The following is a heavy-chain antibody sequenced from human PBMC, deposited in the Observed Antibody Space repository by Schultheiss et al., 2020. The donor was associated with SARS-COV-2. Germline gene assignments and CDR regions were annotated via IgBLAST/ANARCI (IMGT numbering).Heavy chain of an antibody. D-gene: IGHD6-13*01. CDR1: GGSISSGSYY. J-gene: IGHJ5*02. Sequence: LRFSCTVSGGSISSGSYYWSWIRQPAGKGLEWIGRIYTSGSTNYNPSLKSRVTISVDTSKNQFSLKLSSVTAADTAVYYCAKGYSPGRGFDPWGQGTLVTVSS. CDR2: IYTSGST. CDR3: AKGYSPGRGFDP. V-gene: IGHV4-61*02.